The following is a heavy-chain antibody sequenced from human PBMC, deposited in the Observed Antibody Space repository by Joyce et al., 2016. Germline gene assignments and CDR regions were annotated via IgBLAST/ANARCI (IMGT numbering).Heavy chain of an antibody. CDR2: IYNSEPP. J-gene: IGHJ6*02. Sequence: HLQESGPGLVKPSETLSLKCTISGDSFSDTSYYWSWIRQPPGKGLEWLGFIYNSEPPHYNPSLGGRLSISAGAAKKQFSLRLTSVTSADTAVYYCATSLPSRVGGFQFFGLDVWGQGTTVIVS. D-gene: IGHD3-10*01. CDR1: GDSFSDTSYY. CDR3: ATSLPSRVGGFQFFGLDV. V-gene: IGHV4-61*01.